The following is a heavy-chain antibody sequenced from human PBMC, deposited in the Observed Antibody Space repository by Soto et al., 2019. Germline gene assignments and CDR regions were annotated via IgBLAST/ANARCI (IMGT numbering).Heavy chain of an antibody. D-gene: IGHD6-19*01. CDR3: ASLIAVAGTRFDY. CDR2: INHSGST. J-gene: IGHJ4*02. Sequence: SETLSLTCAVYCGSFSGYYWSWIRQPPGKGLEWIGEINHSGSTNYNPSLKSRVTMSVDRSKNQFSLKLSSVTAADTAVYYCASLIAVAGTRFDYWGQGTLVTVSS. CDR1: CGSFSGYY. V-gene: IGHV4-34*01.